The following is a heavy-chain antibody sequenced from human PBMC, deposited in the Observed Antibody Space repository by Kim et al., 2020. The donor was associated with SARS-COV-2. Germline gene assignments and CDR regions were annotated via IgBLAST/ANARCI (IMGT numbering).Heavy chain of an antibody. CDR2: IYYSGST. CDR1: GGSISSGDYY. D-gene: IGHD3-3*01. J-gene: IGHJ5*02. CDR3: ARAKDFWSGYNNTNWFDP. Sequence: SETLSLTCTVSGGSISSGDYYWSWIRQPPGKGLEWIGYIYYSGSTYYNPSLKSRVTISVDTSKNQFSLKLSSVTAADTAVYYCARAKDFWSGYNNTNWFDPWGQGTLVTVSS. V-gene: IGHV4-30-4*01.